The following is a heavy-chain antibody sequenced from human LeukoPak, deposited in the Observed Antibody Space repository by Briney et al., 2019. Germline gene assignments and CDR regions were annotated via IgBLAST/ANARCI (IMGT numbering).Heavy chain of an antibody. D-gene: IGHD2-21*01. CDR1: GYTFTSYD. CDR3: ARGRIVVGNFDY. J-gene: IGHJ4*02. V-gene: IGHV1-8*02. CDR2: MNPNSGNT. Sequence: ASVKVSGKASGYTFTSYDINWVRQATGQGLEWMGWMNPNSGNTGYAQKFQGRVTITRNTSISTAYIELSSLRSEDTAVYYCARGRIVVGNFDYWGQGTLVTVSS.